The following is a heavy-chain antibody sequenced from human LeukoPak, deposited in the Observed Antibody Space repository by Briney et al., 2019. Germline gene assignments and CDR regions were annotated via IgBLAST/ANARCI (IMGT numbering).Heavy chain of an antibody. D-gene: IGHD3-10*01. CDR2: ITDSGSST. J-gene: IGHJ4*02. V-gene: IGHV3-64*01. CDR1: GFTFTGYY. Sequence: GGSLRLSCAASGFTFTGYYLHWVRQTPGKGLDYISTITDSGSSTYHTNSVRGRFTISRDNSKNTLYLQMGSLRTEDTAVYYCARSTRYFGSAMYYFDDWGQGTLVTVSS. CDR3: ARSTRYFGSAMYYFDD.